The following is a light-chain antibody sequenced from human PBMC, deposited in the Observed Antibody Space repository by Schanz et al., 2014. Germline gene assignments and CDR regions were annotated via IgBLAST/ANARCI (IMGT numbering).Light chain of an antibody. Sequence: QSVLTQPPSVSGAPGQRVTISCTGSSSNIGAGYDVHWYQQLPGTAPKLLIHGDTNRPSGVPDRFSGSKSGTSASLAISGLQSEDEADYYCAAWDDSVNGQLFGGGTKLTVL. CDR1: SSNIGAGYD. V-gene: IGLV1-40*01. J-gene: IGLJ3*02. CDR2: GDT. CDR3: AAWDDSVNGQL.